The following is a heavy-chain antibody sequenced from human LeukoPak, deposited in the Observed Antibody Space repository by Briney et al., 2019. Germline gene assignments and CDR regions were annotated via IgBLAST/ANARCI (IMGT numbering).Heavy chain of an antibody. J-gene: IGHJ4*02. CDR1: GFTFDDYA. Sequence: PGGSLRLSCAASGFTFDDYAMHWVRHAPGKGLEWVSGISWNSGSIGYADSVKGRFTISRDNAKNSLYLQMNSLRAEDTALYYCAKDTAVAGTFDYWGQGTLVTVSS. CDR3: AKDTAVAGTFDY. CDR2: ISWNSGSI. V-gene: IGHV3-9*01. D-gene: IGHD6-19*01.